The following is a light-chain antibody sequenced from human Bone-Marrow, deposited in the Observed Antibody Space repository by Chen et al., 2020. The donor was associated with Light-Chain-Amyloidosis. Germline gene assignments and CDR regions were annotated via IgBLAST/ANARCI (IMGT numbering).Light chain of an antibody. CDR1: DLPTKY. Sequence: SYELTPPPSVSVSPGQTARITCSGDDLPTKYAYWYQQKPGQAPVLVIPEDTERPSGISERFSGSSSGTTATLTISGVQAEDEADYHCQSADSSGTYEVIFGGGTKLTVL. J-gene: IGLJ2*01. V-gene: IGLV3-25*03. CDR2: EDT. CDR3: QSADSSGTYEVI.